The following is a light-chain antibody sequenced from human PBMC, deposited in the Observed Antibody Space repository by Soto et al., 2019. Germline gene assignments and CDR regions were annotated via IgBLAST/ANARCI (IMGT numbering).Light chain of an antibody. CDR1: QSVSSN. J-gene: IGKJ5*01. CDR3: QHYNNWLRT. V-gene: IGKV3D-15*01. Sequence: EIVMTQSPGTLSVSPGESATLSCRASQSVSSNLAWYQQKPGQAPRLLIYSATTRATGIPARFSGSGSGTDFTLTINSLQSEDFAVYYCQHYNNWLRTFGQGTRLEI. CDR2: SAT.